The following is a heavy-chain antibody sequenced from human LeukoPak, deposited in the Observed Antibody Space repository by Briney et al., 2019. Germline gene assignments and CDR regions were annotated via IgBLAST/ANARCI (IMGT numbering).Heavy chain of an antibody. D-gene: IGHD2-21*01. V-gene: IGHV3-15*01. CDR2: IKSKTDGGTT. CDR1: GFTFSNAW. J-gene: IGHJ6*03. CDR3: TTRVIATYYYYYMDV. Sequence: GGSLRLSCAASGFTFSNAWTSWVRQAPGKGLEWVGRIKSKTDGGTTDYAAPVKGRFTISRDDSKNTLYLQMNSLKTEDTAVYYCTTRVIATYYYYYMDVWGKGTTVTVSS.